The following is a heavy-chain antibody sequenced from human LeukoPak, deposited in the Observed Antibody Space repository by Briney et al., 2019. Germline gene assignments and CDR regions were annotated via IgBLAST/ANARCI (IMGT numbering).Heavy chain of an antibody. CDR2: VKHDGSEK. D-gene: IGHD5-24*01. V-gene: IGHV3-7*04. CDR1: GLTFSTYW. Sequence: GGSLRLSCAVSGLTFSTYWMSWVRQAPGQGLEWVANVKHDGSEKYYVDSVKGRFTISRDNAKNSLYLQMNSLRAEDTAIYYCTRVGYIDEGIDYWGQGTLVTVSS. CDR3: TRVGYIDEGIDY. J-gene: IGHJ4*02.